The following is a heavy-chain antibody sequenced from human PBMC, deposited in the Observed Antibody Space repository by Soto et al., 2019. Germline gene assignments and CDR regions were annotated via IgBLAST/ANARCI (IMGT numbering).Heavy chain of an antibody. J-gene: IGHJ5*02. CDR3: ARGVKYGAYSRWFDP. D-gene: IGHD4-17*01. CDR1: GSTFTSYD. CDR2: MNPNSGDT. V-gene: IGHV1-8*01. Sequence: QVQLVQSGAEVKKPGASVKVSCKASGSTFTSYDINWVRQATGQGLEYLGWMNPNSGDTAYVQKFQGRLTMTWDTSITTAYMELSGLRSEDTALYFCARGVKYGAYSRWFDPWGQGTRVTVSS.